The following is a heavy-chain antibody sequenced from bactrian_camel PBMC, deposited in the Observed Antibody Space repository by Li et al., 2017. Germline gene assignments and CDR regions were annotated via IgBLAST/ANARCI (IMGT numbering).Heavy chain of an antibody. CDR3: AADWASTWVDDPEVVRF. D-gene: IGHD1*01. Sequence: HVQLVESGGGSVQAGGSLRLSCTVSASKYNNNYMGWFRQAPGHEREGVAGIDRDGKSTYADSVKGRFTISRDNAKKTLYLRMNSLLPEDTAMYYCAADWASTWVDDPEVVRFWGQGTQVTVS. V-gene: IGHV3S53*01. CDR2: IDRDGKS. CDR1: ASKYNNNY. J-gene: IGHJ4*01.